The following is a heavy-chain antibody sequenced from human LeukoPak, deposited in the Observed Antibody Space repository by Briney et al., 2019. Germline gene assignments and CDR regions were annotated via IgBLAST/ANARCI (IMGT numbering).Heavy chain of an antibody. CDR2: TSPKSGKT. J-gene: IGHJ4*02. V-gene: IGHV1-8*01. D-gene: IGHD1-26*01. CDR3: ARVTGSIDY. Sequence: GASVKVSCKASGYTFTSYDINWVRQATGHGLEWIGWTSPKSGKTGYAQKFQGRVTMPRSTSIRTDYMELSSLRPEDTAVYYCARVTGSIDYWGQGTLVTVSS. CDR1: GYTFTSYD.